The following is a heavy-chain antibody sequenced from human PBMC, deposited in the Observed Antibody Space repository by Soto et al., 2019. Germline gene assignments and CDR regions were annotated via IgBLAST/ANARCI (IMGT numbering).Heavy chain of an antibody. CDR2: ISSSGSTI. Sequence: GSLRLSCAASGFTFSDYYMSWIRQAPGKGLEWVSYISSSGSTIYYADSVKGRFTISRDNAKNSLYLQMNSLRAEDTAVYYCARKFGEMATITYYYYYGMDVWGQGTPVTVYS. V-gene: IGHV3-11*01. J-gene: IGHJ6*02. CDR1: GFTFSDYY. D-gene: IGHD5-12*01. CDR3: ARKFGEMATITYYYYYGMDV.